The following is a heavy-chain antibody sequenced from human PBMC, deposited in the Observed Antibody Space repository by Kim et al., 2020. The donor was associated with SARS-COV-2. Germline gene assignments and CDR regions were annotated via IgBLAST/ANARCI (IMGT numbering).Heavy chain of an antibody. D-gene: IGHD2-15*01. J-gene: IGHJ1*01. V-gene: IGHV3-74*01. CDR3: VRGDSGGLYGFFQY. Sequence: YADSVTGRITISRDNAKNTLYLQMNNLGVEDTAVYYCVRGDSGGLYGFFQYWGQGSLVTVSS.